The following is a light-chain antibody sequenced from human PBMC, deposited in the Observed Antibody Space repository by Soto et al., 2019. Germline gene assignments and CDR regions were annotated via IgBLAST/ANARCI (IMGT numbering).Light chain of an antibody. CDR1: SSDVGAYKF. J-gene: IGLJ1*01. Sequence: QSVLTQPPSASGSPGQSVTISCTGTSSDVGAYKFVSWYQQNPGKAPKLIIYDVTKRPTGVPDRFSGSKSGSTASLIISRLQTEDEADYYCVSYTSSTTYVFGTGTKVTVL. CDR2: DVT. CDR3: VSYTSSTTYV. V-gene: IGLV2-8*01.